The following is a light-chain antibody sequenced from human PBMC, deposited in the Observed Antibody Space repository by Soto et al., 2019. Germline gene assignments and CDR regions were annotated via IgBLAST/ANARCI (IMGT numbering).Light chain of an antibody. CDR2: GAS. CDR3: QQYGSSPLT. V-gene: IGKV3-20*01. Sequence: EIVLTQSPGTLSLSPGERATLSCRASQSVSSNYLAWYQQKPGQAPRLLIYGASRGAAGIPDRFSGSGSGTDFTLTISRLEPEDFAVYYCQQYGSSPLTFGPGTKVDIK. CDR1: QSVSSNY. J-gene: IGKJ3*01.